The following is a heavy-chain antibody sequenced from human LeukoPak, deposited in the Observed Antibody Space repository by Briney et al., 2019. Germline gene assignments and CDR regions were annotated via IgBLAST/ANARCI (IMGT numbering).Heavy chain of an antibody. CDR2: IYSSETT. CDR3: ARRKHFDI. Sequence: PSETLSLTCTVSGGSITGYHWSWIRQPPGKGLEWIGYIYSSETTEYMPSLKSRVTISADTSKNQISLKLTSVTAADTAIYYCARRKHFDIWGQGTMVTVSS. J-gene: IGHJ3*02. CDR1: GGSITGYH. V-gene: IGHV4-4*08.